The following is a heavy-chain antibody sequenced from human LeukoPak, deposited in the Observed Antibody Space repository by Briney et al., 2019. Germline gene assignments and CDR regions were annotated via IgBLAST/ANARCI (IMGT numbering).Heavy chain of an antibody. CDR2: FYRGGST. J-gene: IGHJ6*03. CDR1: VFTVSSNY. V-gene: IGHV3-66*01. D-gene: IGHD3-10*01. CDR3: ARSQDGSGSYFYYFYIDV. Sequence: GGSLRLACAASVFTVSSNYMCWVRQAPAKGLEWVSIFYRGGSTYYADSVKGRFTVSRDNSKNILYLQMNSLRAEDTAVYYCARSQDGSGSYFYYFYIDVWGKGTTV.